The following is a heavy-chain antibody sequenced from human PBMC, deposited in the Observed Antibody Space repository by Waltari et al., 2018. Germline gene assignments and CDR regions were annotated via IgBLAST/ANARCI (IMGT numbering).Heavy chain of an antibody. CDR3: ARATAAAGLGY. J-gene: IGHJ4*02. CDR2: IYYSGST. Sequence: QVQLQESGPGLVKPSETLSLTCTVSGGSISSYSWRWIRQPPGKGLEWIGYIYYSGSTNYKPSLKSRVTISVDTSKNQFSLKLSSVTAADTAVYYCARATAAAGLGYWGQGTLVTVSS. D-gene: IGHD6-13*01. V-gene: IGHV4-59*01. CDR1: GGSISSYS.